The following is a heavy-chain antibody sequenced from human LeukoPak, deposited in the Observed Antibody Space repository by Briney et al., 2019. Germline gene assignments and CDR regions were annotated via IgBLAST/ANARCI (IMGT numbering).Heavy chain of an antibody. Sequence: GGSLRVSCAASGFTVSSNYMSWVRQAPGKGLECVSVIYSGGSTYYADSVKGRFTISRDNSKNTLYLQMNSLRAEDTAVYYCARDRRYYGSGSGFDYWGQGTLVTVSS. CDR2: IYSGGST. CDR1: GFTVSSNY. D-gene: IGHD3-10*01. J-gene: IGHJ4*02. V-gene: IGHV3-53*01. CDR3: ARDRRYYGSGSGFDY.